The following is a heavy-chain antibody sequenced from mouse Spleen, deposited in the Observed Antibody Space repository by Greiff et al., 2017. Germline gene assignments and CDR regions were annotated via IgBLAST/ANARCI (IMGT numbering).Heavy chain of an antibody. J-gene: IGHJ4*01. CDR1: GYSITSGYY. V-gene: IGHV3-6*01. Sequence: EVHLVESGPGLVKPSQSLSLTCSVTGYSITSGYYWNWIRQFPGNKLEWMGYISYDGSNNYNPFLKNRISITRDTSKNQFFLKLNSVTTEDTATYYCAGYDGYAMDYWGQGTSVTVSS. D-gene: IGHD2-2*01. CDR2: ISYDGSN. CDR3: AGYDGYAMDY.